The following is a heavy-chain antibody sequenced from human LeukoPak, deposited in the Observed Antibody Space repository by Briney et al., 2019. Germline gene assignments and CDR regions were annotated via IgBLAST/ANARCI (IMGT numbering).Heavy chain of an antibody. CDR1: GGSISSSH. CDR3: ARGRSTVVTPNYYYYYCMDV. D-gene: IGHD4-23*01. V-gene: IGHV4-4*09. CDR2: IHTSGGT. Sequence: SETLSLTCTGSGGSISSSHWSWIRQPPGKGLEWIGNIHTSGGTNYSPSPKSRVTISLNTSRTQFSLKLSSVTAADTAVYYCARGRSTVVTPNYYYYYCMDVWGKGTTVTVSS. J-gene: IGHJ6*03.